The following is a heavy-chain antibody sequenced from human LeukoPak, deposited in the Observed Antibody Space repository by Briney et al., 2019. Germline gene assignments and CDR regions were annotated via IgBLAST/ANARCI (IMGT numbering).Heavy chain of an antibody. J-gene: IGHJ4*02. V-gene: IGHV3-21*01. CDR2: ISSSSSYI. CDR1: GFTFINAW. CDR3: ARDQGIGY. D-gene: IGHD3-10*01. Sequence: GGSLTLSCAASGFTFINAWMTWVRQVPGKGLEWVSSISSSSSYIYYADSVKGRFTISRDNAKNSLYLQMNSLRAEDTAVYYCARDQGIGYWGQGTLVTVSS.